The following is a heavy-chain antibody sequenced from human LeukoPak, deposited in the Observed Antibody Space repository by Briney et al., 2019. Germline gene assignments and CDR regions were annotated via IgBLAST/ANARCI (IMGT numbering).Heavy chain of an antibody. Sequence: SVKVSCKASGGTFSSYAISWVRQAPGQGLEWMGGIIPIFGTANYAQKFQGRVTITADESTSTAYMELSSLRSEDTAVYYCASHPTYYDFWSGYSAGYYFDYWGQGTLVTVSS. CDR3: ASHPTYYDFWSGYSAGYYFDY. D-gene: IGHD3-3*01. J-gene: IGHJ4*02. V-gene: IGHV1-69*01. CDR2: IIPIFGTA. CDR1: GGTFSSYA.